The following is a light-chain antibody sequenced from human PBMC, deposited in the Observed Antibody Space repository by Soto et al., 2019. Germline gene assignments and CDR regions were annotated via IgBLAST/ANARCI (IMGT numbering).Light chain of an antibody. CDR2: GAS. V-gene: IGKV3-20*01. Sequence: EIVLTQSPGTLSLSPGEGATLSCRASQSISSNFLAWYQQKRGQAPRLLIHGASTKATGIPDRFSGSGSGTDFTLTIARLESEDFAVYYCQQYGGSPRTFGQGTKVDI. J-gene: IGKJ1*01. CDR3: QQYGGSPRT. CDR1: QSISSNF.